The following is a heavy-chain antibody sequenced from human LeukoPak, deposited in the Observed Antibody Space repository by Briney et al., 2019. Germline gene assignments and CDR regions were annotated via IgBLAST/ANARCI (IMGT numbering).Heavy chain of an antibody. CDR2: VNPNNGDT. Sequence: GASXKVSCKASGYTFTTYDVNWVRQATGQGLEWMGRVNPNNGDTAYAQKFQGRVTITRDTSTNTVYMQLSSLKSDDTAVYYCARVGCSDISCWTWLDPWGQGTLVTVSS. D-gene: IGHD6-19*01. J-gene: IGHJ5*02. CDR3: ARVGCSDISCWTWLDP. CDR1: GYTFTTYD. V-gene: IGHV1-8*03.